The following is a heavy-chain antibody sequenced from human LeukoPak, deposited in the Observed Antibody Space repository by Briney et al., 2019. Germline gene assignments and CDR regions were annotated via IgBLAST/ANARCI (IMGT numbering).Heavy chain of an antibody. V-gene: IGHV5-51*01. Sequence: PGESLKISCKGSGYSFTSYWIGCVRQLPGKGLEWMGIIYPRDSDTRYSPSFQGHVTISADKSIDTAYLQWSSLKASDTAIYYCARTQDRIAARSWGQGTLVTVSS. J-gene: IGHJ4*02. CDR3: ARTQDRIAARS. CDR1: GYSFTSYW. CDR2: IYPRDSDT. D-gene: IGHD6-13*01.